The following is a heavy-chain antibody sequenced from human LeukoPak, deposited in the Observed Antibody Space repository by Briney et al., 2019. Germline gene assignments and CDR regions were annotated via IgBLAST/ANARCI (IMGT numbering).Heavy chain of an antibody. D-gene: IGHD3-3*01. J-gene: IGHJ4*02. CDR1: GYTFTSYG. CDR3: ARRYYDFWSGQTDY. V-gene: IGHV1-18*01. Sequence: GVSVKVSCKASGYTFTSYGISWVRQAPGQGLEWMGWISAYNGNTNYAQKLQGRVTMTTDTSTSTAYMELRSLRSDDTAVYYCARRYYDFWSGQTDYWGQGTLVTVSS. CDR2: ISAYNGNT.